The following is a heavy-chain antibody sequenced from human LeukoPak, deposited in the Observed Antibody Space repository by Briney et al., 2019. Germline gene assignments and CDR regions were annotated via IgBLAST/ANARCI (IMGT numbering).Heavy chain of an antibody. CDR3: ARDPGSYYDFWSGYFDY. V-gene: IGHV3-30*01. Sequence: PGGPLRLSCAASGFTFSSYAMHWVRQAPGKGLEWVAVISYDGSNKYYADSVKGRFTISRDNSKNTLYLQMNSLRAEDTAVYYCARDPGSYYDFWSGYFDYWGQGTLVTVSS. J-gene: IGHJ4*02. D-gene: IGHD3-3*01. CDR2: ISYDGSNK. CDR1: GFTFSSYA.